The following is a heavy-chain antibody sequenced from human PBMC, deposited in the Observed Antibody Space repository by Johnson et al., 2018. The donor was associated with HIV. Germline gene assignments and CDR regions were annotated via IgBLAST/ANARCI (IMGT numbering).Heavy chain of an antibody. V-gene: IGHV3-30-3*01. CDR1: AFTFSRHT. CDR3: ARVVSVAVAGSRQGAVGAFDM. D-gene: IGHD6-19*01. CDR2: ISYDGSNK. J-gene: IGHJ3*02. Sequence: QVQLVESGGGVVQPERSLRLSCSASAFTFSRHTMHWVRQAPGKGPEWVACISYDGSNKYYADSVKGRFPIPSDNSENTLYLQMNSLRAEDTALYYCARVVSVAVAGSRQGAVGAFDMWGQGTMVTVSS.